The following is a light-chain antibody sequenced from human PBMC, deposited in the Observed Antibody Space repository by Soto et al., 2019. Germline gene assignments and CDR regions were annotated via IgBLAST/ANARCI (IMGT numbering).Light chain of an antibody. J-gene: IGLJ2*01. Sequence: QSVLTQPASVSGSPGQSITISCTGTSSDVGDYDYVSWYQQHPGKAPKLVIYDVSNRPSGVSNRFSGSKSGNTASLTISGLQAEDEADYYCSPYSSSSTVVFGEGTKVTVL. CDR1: SSDVGDYDY. CDR2: DVS. V-gene: IGLV2-14*03. CDR3: SPYSSSSTVV.